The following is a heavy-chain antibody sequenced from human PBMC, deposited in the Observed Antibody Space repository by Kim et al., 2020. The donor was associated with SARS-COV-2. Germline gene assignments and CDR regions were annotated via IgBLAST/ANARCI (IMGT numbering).Heavy chain of an antibody. CDR3: AGEYAAAGAFDI. Sequence: GGSLRLSCAASGFTFSSYGMHWVRQAPGKGLEWVAVIWYDRSNKYFADSVKGRFTISRDNSKNTLYLQMNSLRAEDTAVYYCAGEYAAAGAFDIWGQGTMVTVSS. CDR2: IWYDRSNK. CDR1: GFTFSSYG. V-gene: IGHV3-33*01. J-gene: IGHJ3*02. D-gene: IGHD6-13*01.